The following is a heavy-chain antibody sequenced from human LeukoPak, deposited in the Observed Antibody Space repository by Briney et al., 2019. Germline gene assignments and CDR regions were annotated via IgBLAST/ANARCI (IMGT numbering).Heavy chain of an antibody. V-gene: IGHV4-61*01. CDR2: IYDNRIS. CDR1: GDSVSSDSYT. Sequence: SDTLSLTCTVSGDSVSSDSYTWPWIRQPPGKGLEWIGHIYDNRISNYNPSLKSRVMISADTSKNQFSLKLRSVTAADTAVYYCARDKDIYYGSGRFDPWGQGTLVTVSS. D-gene: IGHD3-10*01. CDR3: ARDKDIYYGSGRFDP. J-gene: IGHJ5*02.